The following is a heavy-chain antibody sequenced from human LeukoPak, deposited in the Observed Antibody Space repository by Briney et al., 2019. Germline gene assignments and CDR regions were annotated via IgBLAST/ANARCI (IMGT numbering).Heavy chain of an antibody. CDR1: GFTFSSYS. CDR2: ISSSSSYI. V-gene: IGHV3-21*04. CDR3: ARGGRFSGLRYFDY. J-gene: IGHJ4*02. Sequence: GGSLRLSCAASGFTFSSYSMNWVRQAPGKGLEWVSSISSSSSYIYYADSVKGRFTISRDNAKNSLYLQMNSLRAEDTAVYYCARGGRFSGLRYFDYWGQGTLVTVSS. D-gene: IGHD3-9*01.